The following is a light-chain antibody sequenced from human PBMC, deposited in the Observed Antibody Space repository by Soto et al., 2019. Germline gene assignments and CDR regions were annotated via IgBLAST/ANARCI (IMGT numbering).Light chain of an antibody. CDR1: SSDVGGYNY. CDR2: EVS. Sequence: QSALTKPASVSGSPGQSITISCTGTSSDVGGYNYVSWYQQHPGKAPNLIIYEVSNRPSGVSNRFSGSKSGNTASLTISGLQAEDEADYYCNSYTSKSTGVFGTGTKLTVL. J-gene: IGLJ1*01. V-gene: IGLV2-14*01. CDR3: NSYTSKSTGV.